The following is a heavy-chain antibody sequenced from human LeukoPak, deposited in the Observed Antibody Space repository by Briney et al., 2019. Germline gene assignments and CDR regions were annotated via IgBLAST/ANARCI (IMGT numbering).Heavy chain of an antibody. V-gene: IGHV1-69*13. Sequence: SVKVSCKASGGTFSSYAISWVRQAPGQGLEWMGGIIPIFGTANYAQKFQGRVTITADESTSTAYMELSSLRSEDTAVYYCARDWQGYCSSTSCRQFDYWGQGTLVTVSS. D-gene: IGHD2-2*01. CDR1: GGTFSSYA. CDR3: ARDWQGYCSSTSCRQFDY. J-gene: IGHJ4*02. CDR2: IIPIFGTA.